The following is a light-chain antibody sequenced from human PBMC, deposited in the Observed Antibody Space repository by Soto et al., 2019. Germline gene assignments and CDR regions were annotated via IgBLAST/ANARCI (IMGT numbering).Light chain of an antibody. J-gene: IGKJ1*01. CDR1: QSFNSNY. Sequence: EIVLTQSPGTLSLSPGERATLSCRASQSFNSNYLAWYQRKPGQAPRLLIYGASNRATDIPYRFSASGSGTDFTLTITRLEAEDFAVYYCQPYDSTPPTFGHGNKVEVK. CDR2: GAS. CDR3: QPYDSTPPT. V-gene: IGKV3-20*01.